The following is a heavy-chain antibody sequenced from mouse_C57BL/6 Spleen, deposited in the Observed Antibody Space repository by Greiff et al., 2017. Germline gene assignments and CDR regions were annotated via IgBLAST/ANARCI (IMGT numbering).Heavy chain of an antibody. CDR3: ARGYCYGSDYAMDD. D-gene: IGHD1-1*01. V-gene: IGHV1-50*01. CDR2: IDPSDSYT. J-gene: IGHJ4*01. CDR1: GYTFTSYW. Sequence: QVQLQQPGAELVKPGASVKLSCKASGYTFTSYWMQWVKQRPGQGLEWIGEIDPSDSYTNYNQKFKGKATLTVDTSSSTAYMQLSSLTSEDSAVYYCARGYCYGSDYAMDDWGQGTSVTVSS.